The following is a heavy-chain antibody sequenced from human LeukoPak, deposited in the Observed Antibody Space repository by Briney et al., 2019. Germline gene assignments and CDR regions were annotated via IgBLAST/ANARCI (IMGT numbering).Heavy chain of an antibody. Sequence: GGSLRLSCAASGFTFDDYPMHWVRQAPGKGLEWVAGIKWNNDIIGYADSAGGRFTISRDNAKNSLYLQMNSLRPEDTALYYCAKNRGNGYSRSIDYWGQGTLVTVPS. D-gene: IGHD2-21*01. V-gene: IGHV3-9*01. CDR3: AKNRGNGYSRSIDY. CDR2: IKWNNDII. J-gene: IGHJ4*02. CDR1: GFTFDDYP.